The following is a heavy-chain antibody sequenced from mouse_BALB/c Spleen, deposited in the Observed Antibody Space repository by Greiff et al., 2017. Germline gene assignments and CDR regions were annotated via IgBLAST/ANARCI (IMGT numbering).Heavy chain of an antibody. Sequence: VQLQQSGAELVKPGASVKLSCTASGFNIKDTYMHWVKQRPEQGLEWIGRIDPANGNTKYDPKFQGKATITADTSSNTAYLQLSSLTSEDTAVYYCARSGYYGSSRFAYWGQGTLVTVSA. D-gene: IGHD1-1*01. CDR3: ARSGYYGSSRFAY. V-gene: IGHV14-3*02. CDR1: GFNIKDTY. CDR2: IDPANGNT. J-gene: IGHJ3*01.